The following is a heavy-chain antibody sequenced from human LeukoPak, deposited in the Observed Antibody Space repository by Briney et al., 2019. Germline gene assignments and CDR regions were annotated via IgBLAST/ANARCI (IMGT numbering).Heavy chain of an antibody. CDR3: ARDYSGWYDHSVY. V-gene: IGHV3-48*01. CDR1: GFTFSSYS. Sequence: GGSLRLSCAASGFTFSSYSMNWVRQAPGRGLEWVSYISSSSSTIYYADSVKGRFTISRDNAKNSLYLQMNSLRAEDTAVYYCARDYSGWYDHSVYWGQGTLVTVSS. D-gene: IGHD6-19*01. J-gene: IGHJ4*02. CDR2: ISSSSSTI.